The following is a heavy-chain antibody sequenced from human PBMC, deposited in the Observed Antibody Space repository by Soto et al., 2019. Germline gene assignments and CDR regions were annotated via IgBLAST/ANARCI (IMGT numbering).Heavy chain of an antibody. D-gene: IGHD3-16*01. CDR1: GGTFSSYA. V-gene: IGHV1-69*13. Sequence: ASVKVSCKASGGTFSSYAISWVRQAPGQGLEWMGGIIPIFGTANYAQKFKGRVTITADESTSTAYMELSSLRSEDTAVYYCARFGGYGYFDYWGQGTLVTVSS. CDR2: IIPIFGTA. J-gene: IGHJ4*02. CDR3: ARFGGYGYFDY.